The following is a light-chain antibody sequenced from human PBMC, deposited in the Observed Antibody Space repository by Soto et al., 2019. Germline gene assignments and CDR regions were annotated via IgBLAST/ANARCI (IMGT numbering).Light chain of an antibody. J-gene: IGLJ1*01. Sequence: QSVLTQPPSASGSPGQSVTISCTGTSSDVGGYDFVSWYQLHPGKAPKLIIYEVIRRPSGVPDRFSASKSGNTASLTVSGLQAEDEADYYCSSYAGSDNLAYVFGTGTKVTVL. V-gene: IGLV2-8*01. CDR1: SSDVGGYDF. CDR2: EVI. CDR3: SSYAGSDNLAYV.